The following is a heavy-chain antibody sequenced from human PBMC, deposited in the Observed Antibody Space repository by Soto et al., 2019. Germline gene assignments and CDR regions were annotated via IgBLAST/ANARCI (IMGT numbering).Heavy chain of an antibody. V-gene: IGHV3-23*01. Sequence: LRLSCAASGFTFSSYTRSWVRHAAVKGLEWVSSISGSGGSTYYADSVKGRFTISRDNSKNTLYLQMNSLRAEDTAVYYCAKDRRQIVVAIFDIWGQGTMVTVSS. CDR1: GFTFSSYT. CDR2: ISGSGGST. D-gene: IGHD3-22*01. CDR3: AKDRRQIVVAIFDI. J-gene: IGHJ3*02.